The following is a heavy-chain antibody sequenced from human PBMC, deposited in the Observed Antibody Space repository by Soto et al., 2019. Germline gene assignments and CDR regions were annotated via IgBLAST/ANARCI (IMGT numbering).Heavy chain of an antibody. V-gene: IGHV3-30-3*01. D-gene: IGHD5-18*01. J-gene: IGHJ6*02. CDR3: ARDRGTAMVPQQYYYYYGMDV. CDR1: GFTFSSYA. CDR2: ISYDGSNK. Sequence: VGSLRLSCAASGFTFSSYAMHWVRQAPGKGLEWVAVISYDGSNKYYADSVKGRFTISRDNSKNTLYLQMNSLRAEDTAVYYCARDRGTAMVPQQYYYYYGMDVWGQGTTVTVSS.